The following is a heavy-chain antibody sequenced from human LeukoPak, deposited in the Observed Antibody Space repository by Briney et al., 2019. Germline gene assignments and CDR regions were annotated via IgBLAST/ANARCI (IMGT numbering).Heavy chain of an antibody. CDR3: AAVSGHYTLLDA. CDR1: GYTLNDIS. Sequence: ASVKVSCKISGYTLNDISVHWVRQPPGKGLEWMGGVDPDDGQRVYAQRFQGRDTMTEDTSTNTAYMELSRLRSEDTAVYFCAAVSGHYTLLDAWGQGALVTVST. CDR2: VDPDDGQR. D-gene: IGHD4-11*01. J-gene: IGHJ5*02. V-gene: IGHV1-24*01.